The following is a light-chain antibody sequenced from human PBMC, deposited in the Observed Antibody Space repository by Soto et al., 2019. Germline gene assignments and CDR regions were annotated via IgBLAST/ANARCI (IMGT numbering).Light chain of an antibody. CDR3: QQYTRPFVT. J-gene: IGKJ1*01. CDR2: DAS. Sequence: LTLKTGNLPLSGGERASRSCRSSLTLRDSYLAWYQQKAGQAPRLVIYDASSRATGIPDRFSFCGSGTDFSLACSIREPEDPAVHYCQQYTRPFVTFGQGTKVDIK. V-gene: IGKV3-20*01. CDR1: LTLRDSY.